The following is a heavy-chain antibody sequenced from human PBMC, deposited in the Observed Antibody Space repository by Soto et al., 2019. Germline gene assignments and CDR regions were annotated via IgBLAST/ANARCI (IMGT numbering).Heavy chain of an antibody. Sequence: GGSLRLSCAASGLTFSSYEMNWVRQAPGKGLEWVSYISSGGGTTYYADSVKGRFTISRDNSKNTLYLQMNSLRAEDTAVYYCARDRSFRSGKLDYWGQGTLVTVS. J-gene: IGHJ4*02. CDR1: GLTFSSYE. V-gene: IGHV3-48*03. CDR2: ISSGGGTT. D-gene: IGHD3-10*01. CDR3: ARDRSFRSGKLDY.